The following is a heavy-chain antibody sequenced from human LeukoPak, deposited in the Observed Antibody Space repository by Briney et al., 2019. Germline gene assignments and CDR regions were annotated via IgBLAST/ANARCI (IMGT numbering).Heavy chain of an antibody. V-gene: IGHV1-69*01. CDR2: ITPIFGTA. D-gene: IGHD5-24*01. CDR1: GGTFSSYA. CDR3: ARRRDGYNWVIPYYYYMDV. Sequence: SVKVSCKASGGTFSSYAISWVRQAPGQGLEWMGGITPIFGTANYAQKFQGRVTITADESKSTAYMELSSLRSEDTAVYYCARRRDGYNWVIPYYYYMDVWGKGTTVTVSS. J-gene: IGHJ6*03.